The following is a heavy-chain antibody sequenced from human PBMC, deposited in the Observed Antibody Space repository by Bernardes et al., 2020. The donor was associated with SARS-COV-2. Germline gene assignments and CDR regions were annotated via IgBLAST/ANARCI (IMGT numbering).Heavy chain of an antibody. CDR3: ASFGYSNYWNYYYGMDV. Sequence: ASVKVSCKASGYTFTSYDINWVRQATGQGLEWMGWMNPNSGNTGYAQKFQGRVTMTRNTSISTAYMELSSLRYEDTAVYYCASFGYSNYWNYYYGMDVWGQGTTVTVSS. V-gene: IGHV1-8*01. CDR2: MNPNSGNT. CDR1: GYTFTSYD. D-gene: IGHD4-4*01. J-gene: IGHJ6*02.